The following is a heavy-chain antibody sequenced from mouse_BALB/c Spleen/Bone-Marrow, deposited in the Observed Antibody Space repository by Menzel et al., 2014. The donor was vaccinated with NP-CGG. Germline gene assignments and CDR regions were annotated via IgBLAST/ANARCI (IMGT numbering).Heavy chain of an antibody. J-gene: IGHJ2*01. V-gene: IGHV2-9*02. CDR1: GFSLTNYG. Sequence: VKLVESGPGLVAPSQNLSIPCTVSGFSLTNYGVHWTRQPPGKGLEWLGIIXAGGSTNYNSALMSRLSISKDNSKSQVFFKMNSLQTDDTAIYYCATYDYDGRFDYWGQGTTLTVSS. CDR2: IXAGGST. D-gene: IGHD2-4*01. CDR3: ATYDYDGRFDY.